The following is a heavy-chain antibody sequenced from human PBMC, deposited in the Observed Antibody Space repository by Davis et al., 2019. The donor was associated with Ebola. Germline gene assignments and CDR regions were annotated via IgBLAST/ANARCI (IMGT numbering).Heavy chain of an antibody. J-gene: IGHJ4*02. CDR1: GFTFTDAW. D-gene: IGHD4-17*01. V-gene: IGHV3-15*01. CDR3: TFYGDSAGY. Sequence: GGSLRLSCAASGFTFTDAWMSWVRQAPGKGLEWVGRIKSNPDGGTTDYAAPVRGRVTISRDDSIHTLYLQMNSLKTEDTAVYYCTFYGDSAGYWGQGTLVTVSS. CDR2: IKSNPDGGTT.